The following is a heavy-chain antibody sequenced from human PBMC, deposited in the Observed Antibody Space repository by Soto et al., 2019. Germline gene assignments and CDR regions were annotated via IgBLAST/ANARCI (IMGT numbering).Heavy chain of an antibody. J-gene: IGHJ6*02. Sequence: PSQTLSLTCAISGDSVSSNSAAWNWIRQSPSRGLEWLGRTYYRSKWYNDYAVSVKSRITINPDTSKNQFSLQLNSVTPEDTAVYCCAREGYDILSGYYNPSYYYYRMDVWGRGTTVTVS. D-gene: IGHD3-9*01. CDR1: GDSVSSNSAA. V-gene: IGHV6-1*01. CDR2: TYYRSKWYN. CDR3: AREGYDILSGYYNPSYYYYRMDV.